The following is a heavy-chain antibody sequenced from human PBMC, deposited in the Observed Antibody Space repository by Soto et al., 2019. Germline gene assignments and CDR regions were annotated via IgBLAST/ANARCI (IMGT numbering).Heavy chain of an antibody. Sequence: QVQLVQSGAEVKSPGASVKVSCKASGYNFIAYSMHWVRQAPRLGLEWVGWVAGVNGDTQYSQTFQGRVTLTRDTSASTGYMELTGLTSEDTAVYYCARGIRWSGAYIYGMDYFDSWGQGTLVTVPS. D-gene: IGHD4-17*01. CDR1: GYNFIAYS. CDR2: VAGVNGDT. V-gene: IGHV1-3*01. J-gene: IGHJ4*02. CDR3: ARGIRWSGAYIYGMDYFDS.